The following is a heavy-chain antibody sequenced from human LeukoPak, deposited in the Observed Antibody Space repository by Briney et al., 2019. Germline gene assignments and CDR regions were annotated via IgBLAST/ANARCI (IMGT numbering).Heavy chain of an antibody. D-gene: IGHD5-18*01. CDR3: ALDTAMVTGYWFDP. Sequence: ASVKVSCKASGYTFTSYYMHWVRQAPGQGLEWMGIINPSGDSTSYAQKFQGKVTMTRDMSTSTVYMELSSLRSEDTAVYYCALDTAMVTGYWFDPWGQGTLVTVSS. CDR1: GYTFTSYY. J-gene: IGHJ5*02. CDR2: INPSGDST. V-gene: IGHV1-46*01.